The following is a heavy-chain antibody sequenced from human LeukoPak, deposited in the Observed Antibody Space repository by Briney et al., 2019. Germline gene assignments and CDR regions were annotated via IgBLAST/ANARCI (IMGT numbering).Heavy chain of an antibody. CDR3: AKNRLRWIFDP. D-gene: IGHD4-23*01. V-gene: IGHV3-23*01. Sequence: GGSLTLSCPASGLTFSINSMAWVRQPAGRGLGWVAGIRTDDNTHYQESVRARFTIPRDIPKNTVSLQMRSLRAEDTAVYYCAKNRLRWIFDPWRQEILVTVSS. CDR2: IRTDDNT. CDR1: GLTFSINS. J-gene: IGHJ5*02.